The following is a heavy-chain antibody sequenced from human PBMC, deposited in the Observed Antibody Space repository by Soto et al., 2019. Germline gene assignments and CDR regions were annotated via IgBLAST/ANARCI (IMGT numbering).Heavy chain of an antibody. V-gene: IGHV1-69*06. CDR1: GGTFSSYA. J-gene: IGHJ6*02. CDR3: ASEKRIFGVVIAWYYYGMDV. D-gene: IGHD3-3*01. CDR2: IIPIFGTA. Sequence: SVNVSCKAPGGTFSSYAISWVRQAPGQGLEWMGGIIPIFGTANYAQKFQGRVTITADKSTSTAYMELSSLRSEDTAVYYCASEKRIFGVVIAWYYYGMDVWGQGTTVTVSS.